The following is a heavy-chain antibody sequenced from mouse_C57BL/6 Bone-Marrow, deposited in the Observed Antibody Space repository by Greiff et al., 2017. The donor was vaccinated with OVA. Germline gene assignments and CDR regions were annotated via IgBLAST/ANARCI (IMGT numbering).Heavy chain of an antibody. CDR3: ARRYYGSSYDWYFDV. CDR2: IYPRSGNT. CDR1: GYTFTSYG. V-gene: IGHV1-81*01. D-gene: IGHD1-1*01. Sequence: VQLQQSGAELARPGASVKLSCKASGYTFTSYGISWVKQRTGQGLEWIGEIYPRSGNTYYNEKFKGKATLTADKSSSPAYMELRSLTSEDSAVYFCARRYYGSSYDWYFDVWGTGTTVTVSS. J-gene: IGHJ1*03.